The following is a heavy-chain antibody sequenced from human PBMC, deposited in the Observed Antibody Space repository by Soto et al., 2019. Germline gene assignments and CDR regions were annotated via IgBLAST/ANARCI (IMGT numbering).Heavy chain of an antibody. CDR2: ISGSAYES. D-gene: IGHD5-18*01. J-gene: IGHJ4*02. CDR3: AKDRTATFQYCFDY. CDR1: GFTFSAYG. Sequence: EVQLLESGGGLVQPGGSLSLSCAASGFTFSAYGMSWVRQAPGKGPEWVSGISGSAYESKYADPVKGRFTVSRDNSRNTLYLQMHSLRAEDTGVYYCAKDRTATFQYCFDYWGQGALITVSS. V-gene: IGHV3-23*01.